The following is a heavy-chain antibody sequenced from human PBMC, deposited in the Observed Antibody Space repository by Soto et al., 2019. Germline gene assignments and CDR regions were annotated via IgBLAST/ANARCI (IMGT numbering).Heavy chain of an antibody. Sequence: EVQLLESGGGLVQPGGSLRLSCAASGFTFSSYAMSWVRQAPGKGLEWVSAISGSGGSTYYADSVKGRFTISRDNSKNTLYLQMNSLRAEDTDVYYCAKDLGYGDYGLGLDYWGQGPLVTVSS. D-gene: IGHD4-17*01. J-gene: IGHJ4*02. CDR2: ISGSGGST. V-gene: IGHV3-23*01. CDR1: GFTFSSYA. CDR3: AKDLGYGDYGLGLDY.